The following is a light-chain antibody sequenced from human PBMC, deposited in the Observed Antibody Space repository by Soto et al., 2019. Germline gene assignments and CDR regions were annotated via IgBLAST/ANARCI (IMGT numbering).Light chain of an antibody. J-gene: IGKJ1*01. CDR3: QQSYSTPRT. V-gene: IGKV1-39*01. CDR1: QSIDTY. Sequence: DIQMTQSPSSLSASVGDRVTITCRASQSIDTYLNWYQQKPAKAPKLLIYDASSLQSGVPSRFSGSGSGTDFTLTISSLQPEDFATYYCQQSYSTPRTFGQGTEVDIK. CDR2: DAS.